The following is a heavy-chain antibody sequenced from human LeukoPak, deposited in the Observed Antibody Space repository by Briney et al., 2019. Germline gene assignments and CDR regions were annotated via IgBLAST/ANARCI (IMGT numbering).Heavy chain of an antibody. CDR2: IYYSGST. V-gene: IGHV4-59*01. J-gene: IGHJ5*02. D-gene: IGHD3-22*01. CDR1: GGSISSYY. CDR3: ARGHHDSSGYYNWFDP. Sequence: PSETLSLTCTVSGGSISSYYWSWIRQPPGKGLEWIGYIYYSGSTNYNTSLKSRVTISVDTSKNQFSLKLSSVTAADTALYYCARGHHDSSGYYNWFDPWGQGTLVTVSS.